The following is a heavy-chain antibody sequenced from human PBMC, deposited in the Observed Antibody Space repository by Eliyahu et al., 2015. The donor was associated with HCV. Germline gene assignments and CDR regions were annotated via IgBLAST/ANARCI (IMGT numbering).Heavy chain of an antibody. CDR1: GHTFNTYY. J-gene: IGHJ4*02. D-gene: IGHD5-12*01. Sequence: QVQLVQSGAEVKKPGASVRVSCKTSGHTFNTYYIHWVRQVPGQGLEWMGIIYPSSGRTSYAQNFQGGFTMTSDMSTSTVYMELSSLRSEDTALYYCISSTSSASSKWLLAYWGQGTQVTVSS. CDR2: IYPSSGRT. V-gene: IGHV1-46*02. CDR3: ISSTSSASSKWLLAY.